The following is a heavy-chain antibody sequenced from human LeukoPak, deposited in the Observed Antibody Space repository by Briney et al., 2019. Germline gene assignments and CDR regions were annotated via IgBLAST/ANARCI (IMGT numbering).Heavy chain of an antibody. CDR3: ARTSLLWFGEPMGYFDY. Sequence: ASVKVSCKASGYTFTSYAMHWVRQAPGQRLEWMGWINAGNGNTKYPQKFQGRVTITRDTSASTAYMELSSLRSEDTAVYYCARTSLLWFGEPMGYFDYWGQGTLVTVSS. J-gene: IGHJ4*02. CDR2: INAGNGNT. D-gene: IGHD3-10*01. V-gene: IGHV1-3*01. CDR1: GYTFTSYA.